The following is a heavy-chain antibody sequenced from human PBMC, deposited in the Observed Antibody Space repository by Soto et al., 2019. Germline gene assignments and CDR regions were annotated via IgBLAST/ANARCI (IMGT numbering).Heavy chain of an antibody. J-gene: IGHJ4*02. Sequence: PSETLSLTCTVSGGSISSYYWSWIRQPPGKGLEWIGYIYYSGSTNYNPSLKSRVTISVDTSKNQFSLKLSSVTAADTAVYYCARVSGSSWPTPDGFDYWGQGTLVTVSS. D-gene: IGHD6-13*01. CDR3: ARVSGSSWPTPDGFDY. CDR1: GGSISSYY. V-gene: IGHV4-59*01. CDR2: IYYSGST.